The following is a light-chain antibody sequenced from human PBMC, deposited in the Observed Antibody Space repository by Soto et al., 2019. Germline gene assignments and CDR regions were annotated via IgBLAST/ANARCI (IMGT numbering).Light chain of an antibody. Sequence: QSVLTQSPSASGAPGQRVTISCSGSSSNIGTYTVNWYQQLPGTAPKLLIYSNDRRPSGVPDRFSGSKSGTSASLAISGLLSEDEADYYCAAWDDSLNGYVFGTGTKVTVL. CDR3: AAWDDSLNGYV. J-gene: IGLJ1*01. CDR1: SSNIGTYT. CDR2: SND. V-gene: IGLV1-44*01.